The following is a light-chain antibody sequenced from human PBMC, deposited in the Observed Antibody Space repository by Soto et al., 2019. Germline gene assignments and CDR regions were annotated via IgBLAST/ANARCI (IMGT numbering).Light chain of an antibody. J-gene: IGKJ5*01. CDR1: QSVSSN. CDR2: GAS. CDR3: QQYNNWPPL. Sequence: EIVMTQSPATLSVSPGERATLSCRASQSVSSNLAWYQQKPGQAPRLLIYGASTRATGIPARFSGSGSGTEFTLTISSLQSEDFAVYYCQQYNNWPPLFGQGTRLRL. V-gene: IGKV3-15*01.